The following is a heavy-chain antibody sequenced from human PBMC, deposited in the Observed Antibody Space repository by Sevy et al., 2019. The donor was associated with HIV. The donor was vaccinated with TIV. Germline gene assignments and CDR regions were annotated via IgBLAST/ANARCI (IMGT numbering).Heavy chain of an antibody. CDR3: AGENAWGRGYS. J-gene: IGHJ4*02. D-gene: IGHD1-26*01. CDR2: IYYNGHI. V-gene: IGHV4-59*08. Sequence: SETLSLPCTVSVGSITSPYWTWIRQPPGKGLEWIANIYYNGHINYNPSLKSRVTLSLDTSKNQFSLRLSSVTAADTAMYYCAGENAWGRGYSWGQGTLVTVSS. CDR1: VGSITSPY.